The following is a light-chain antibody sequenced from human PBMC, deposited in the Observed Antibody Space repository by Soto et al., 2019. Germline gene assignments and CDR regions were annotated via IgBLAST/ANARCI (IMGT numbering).Light chain of an antibody. CDR3: MQNFKPLRT. Sequence: DIVMTQSPLSLPVTPGESASISCRSSQSLLHSNGHNYLDWFVQKPGQSPQLLIYLGSYRASGVPDRVSGRGSGTHFTLGNRKVEAEDCGVYYFMQNFKPLRTFGRGTKVDI. J-gene: IGKJ4*01. CDR2: LGS. CDR1: QSLLHSNGHNY. V-gene: IGKV2-28*01.